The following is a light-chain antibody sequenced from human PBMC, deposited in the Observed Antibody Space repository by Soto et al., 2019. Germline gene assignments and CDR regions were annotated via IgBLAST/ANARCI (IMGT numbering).Light chain of an antibody. CDR2: EVS. J-gene: IGLJ1*01. CDR3: SSYTGSSTLYV. CDR1: SSDVGNYNY. V-gene: IGLV2-14*01. Sequence: QSALTQPASVSGSPGQSITISCTGTSSDVGNYNYVSWYQKHPGKAPKLMIYEVSKRPSGVSNRFAGSKSGNTASLTISGLQAEDEADYYCSSYTGSSTLYVFGPGTKLTVL.